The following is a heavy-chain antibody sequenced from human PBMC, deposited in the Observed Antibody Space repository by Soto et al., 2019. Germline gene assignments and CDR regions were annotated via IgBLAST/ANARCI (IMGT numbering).Heavy chain of an antibody. J-gene: IGHJ4*02. CDR1: GFTVSSNY. CDR3: ASGPSGTIFGVAYDY. V-gene: IGHV3-53*01. D-gene: IGHD3-3*01. CDR2: IYSGGST. Sequence: GSLRLSCAASGFTVSSNYMSWVRQAPGKGLEWVSVIYSGGSTYYADSVKGRFTISRDNSRNTLYLQMNSLRAEDTAVYYCASGPSGTIFGVAYDYWGQGALVTVSS.